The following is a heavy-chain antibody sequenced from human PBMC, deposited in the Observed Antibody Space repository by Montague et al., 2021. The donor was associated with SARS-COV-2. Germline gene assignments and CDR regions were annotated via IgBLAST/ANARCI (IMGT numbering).Heavy chain of an antibody. V-gene: IGHV3-21*01. D-gene: IGHD1-26*01. J-gene: IGHJ4*02. CDR1: GFTFSSFN. Sequence: SLRLSCAASGFTFSSFNLHWVLHAPGKALEWVSSISSASGDIHDAYSVKGRFTLFTDNPRNSLYLQLNSLTAEDAAVFYCAAHGDYWGQGILVTVSS. CDR3: AAHGDY. CDR2: ISSASGDI.